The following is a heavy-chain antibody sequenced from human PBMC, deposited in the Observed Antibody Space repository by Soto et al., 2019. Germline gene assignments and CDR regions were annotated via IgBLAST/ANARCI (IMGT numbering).Heavy chain of an antibody. J-gene: IGHJ6*01. CDR3: AKHLLAVAVYLHGMHV. CDR2: ISHDGSNK. V-gene: IGHV3-30*18. Sequence: QVQLVESGGGVVQPGRSLRLSCAASGFTFSSYGMHWVRQAPGKGLEWVAVISHDGSNKYFADTVKGRFTISRDNSQNTLYLQMNSLRAEDTAVYSCAKHLLAVAVYLHGMHVW. D-gene: IGHD6-19*01. CDR1: GFTFSSYG.